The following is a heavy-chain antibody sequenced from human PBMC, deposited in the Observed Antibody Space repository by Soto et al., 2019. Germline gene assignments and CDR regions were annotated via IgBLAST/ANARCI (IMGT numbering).Heavy chain of an antibody. CDR2: IKQDGSEK. Sequence: PGGSLRLSCAASGFTFSSYWMSWVRQAPGKGLEWVANIKQDGSEKYYVDSVKGRFTISRDNAKNSLYLQMNSLRAEDTAVYYCARTQDIVVVPDPGVFDIWGQGPMVTVSS. CDR3: ARTQDIVVVPDPGVFDI. D-gene: IGHD2-2*01. V-gene: IGHV3-7*01. J-gene: IGHJ3*02. CDR1: GFTFSSYW.